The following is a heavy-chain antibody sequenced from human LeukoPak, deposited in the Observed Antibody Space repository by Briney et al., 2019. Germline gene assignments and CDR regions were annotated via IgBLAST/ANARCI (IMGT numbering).Heavy chain of an antibody. D-gene: IGHD1-26*01. V-gene: IGHV4-4*07. CDR2: IYSTGST. CDR1: GDSITSHDY. CDR3: ARTAIHVHSGSYFDS. J-gene: IGHJ4*02. Sequence: PSETLSLTCTVSGDSITSHDYWSWIRQPAGQGLEWIGRIYSTGSTNCNPSLKSRVTMFVDTSKNAFSLKLSSVTAADTGVYYCARTAIHVHSGSYFDSWGQGTLVAVSS.